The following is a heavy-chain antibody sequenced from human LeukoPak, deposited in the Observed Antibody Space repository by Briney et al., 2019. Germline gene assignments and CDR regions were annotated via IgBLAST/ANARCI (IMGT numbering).Heavy chain of an antibody. CDR1: GGSISSGSYY. Sequence: SETLSLTCTVSGGSISSGSYYWSWIRQPAGKGLEWIGRIYISGSTNYNPSLKSRVTISVDTSKNQFSLKLSSVTAADTAVYYCARYILTGYYQNWFDPWGQGTLVTVSS. V-gene: IGHV4-61*02. CDR3: ARYILTGYYQNWFDP. CDR2: IYISGST. J-gene: IGHJ5*02. D-gene: IGHD3-9*01.